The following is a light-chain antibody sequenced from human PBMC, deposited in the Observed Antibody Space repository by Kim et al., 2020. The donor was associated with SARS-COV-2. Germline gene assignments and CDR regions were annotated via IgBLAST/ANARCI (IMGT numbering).Light chain of an antibody. Sequence: EIVMTQSPAILSVSPGERATLSCRANQGVSSNLAWYQQKLGQAPRLLIYGASTGATGIPARFSGSGSGTEFTLTISSLQSEDFAVYYCQQYNNWPYTFGQGTKLEI. J-gene: IGKJ2*01. CDR2: GAS. CDR1: QGVSSN. CDR3: QQYNNWPYT. V-gene: IGKV3-15*01.